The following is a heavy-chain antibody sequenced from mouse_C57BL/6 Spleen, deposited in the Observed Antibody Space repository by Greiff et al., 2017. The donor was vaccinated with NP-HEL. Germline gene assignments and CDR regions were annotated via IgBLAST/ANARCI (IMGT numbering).Heavy chain of an antibody. J-gene: IGHJ1*03. D-gene: IGHD1-1*01. CDR2: ISYDGSN. CDR3: ARGIYCYGRPWYFDV. CDR1: GYSITSGYY. V-gene: IGHV3-6*01. Sequence: ESGPGLVKPSQSLSLTCSVTGYSITSGYYWNWIRQFPGNKLEWMGYISYDGSNNYNPSLKNRISITRDTSKNQFFLKLNSVTTEDTATYYCARGIYCYGRPWYFDVWGTGTTVTVSS.